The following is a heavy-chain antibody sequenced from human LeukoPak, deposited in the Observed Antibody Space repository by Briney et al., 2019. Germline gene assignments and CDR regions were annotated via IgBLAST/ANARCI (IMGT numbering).Heavy chain of an antibody. J-gene: IGHJ4*02. D-gene: IGHD1-1*01. V-gene: IGHV1-3*01. CDR2: INAGNGNT. CDR3: ARERVSPHWFDY. CDR1: GYTFTNYS. Sequence: ASVKVSCKASGYTFTNYSMHWVRQATGQRLEWMGWINAGNGNTRYSQRFQGRVTLTRDTSASTSYMELSSLTSEDTAVYYCARERVSPHWFDYWGQGTLVTVSS.